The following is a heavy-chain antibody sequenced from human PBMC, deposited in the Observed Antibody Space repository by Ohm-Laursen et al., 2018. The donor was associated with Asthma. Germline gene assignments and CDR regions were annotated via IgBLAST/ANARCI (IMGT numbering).Heavy chain of an antibody. V-gene: IGHV3-30*03. J-gene: IGHJ4*02. CDR2: ISYDGSNK. CDR3: AVSIYAYGEGAY. CDR1: GFTFSSYG. Sequence: SLRLSCAASGFTFSSYGMHWVRQAPGKGLEWVAVISYDGSNKYYADSVKGRFAISRDNAHNSLYLQMNSLRAEDTAFYYCAVSIYAYGEGAYWGQGTLVTVSS. D-gene: IGHD3-10*01.